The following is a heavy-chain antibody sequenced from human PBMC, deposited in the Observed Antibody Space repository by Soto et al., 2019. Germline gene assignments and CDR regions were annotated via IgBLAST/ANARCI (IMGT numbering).Heavy chain of an antibody. CDR2: ISYDGSNK. CDR3: ARDLGLFVYQTSAAFDY. Sequence: QVQLVESGGGVVQPGRSLRLSCAASGFTFSSYAMHWVRQAPGKGLEWVAVISYDGSNKYYADSVKGRFTISRDNSKNTLYLQMNSLRAEDTAVYYCARDLGLFVYQTSAAFDYWGQGTLVTVSS. V-gene: IGHV3-30-3*01. D-gene: IGHD3-16*01. CDR1: GFTFSSYA. J-gene: IGHJ4*02.